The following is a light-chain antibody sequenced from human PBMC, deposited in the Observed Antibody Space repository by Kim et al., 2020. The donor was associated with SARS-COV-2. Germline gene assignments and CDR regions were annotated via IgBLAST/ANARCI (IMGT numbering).Light chain of an antibody. V-gene: IGLV3-27*01. CDR2: KDS. CDR1: VLAKKY. Sequence: SYELTQPSSVSVSPGQTARITCSGDVLAKKYARWFQQKPGQAPVLVIYKDSERPSGIPERFSCSSSGTTVTLTISGAQVEDEADYYCYSAADKVVFGGGTKLTVL. J-gene: IGLJ2*01. CDR3: YSAADKVV.